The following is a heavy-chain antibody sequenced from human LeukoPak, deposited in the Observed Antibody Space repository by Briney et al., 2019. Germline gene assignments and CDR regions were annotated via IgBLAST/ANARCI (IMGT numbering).Heavy chain of an antibody. J-gene: IGHJ4*02. CDR3: ARDRRDYGGNNGIDY. CDR1: GGSTSSGGYY. CDR2: IYHSGST. Sequence: NPSETLSLTCTVSGGSTSSGGYYWSWIRQPPGKGLEWIGYIYHSGSTYYNPSLKSRVTISVDRSKNQFSLKLSSVTAADTAVYYCARDRRDYGGNNGIDYWGQGTLVTVSS. V-gene: IGHV4-30-2*01. D-gene: IGHD4-23*01.